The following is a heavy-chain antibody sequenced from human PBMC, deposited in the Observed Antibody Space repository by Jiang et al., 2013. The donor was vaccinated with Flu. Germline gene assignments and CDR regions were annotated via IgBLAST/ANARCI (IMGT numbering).Heavy chain of an antibody. D-gene: IGHD6-13*01. J-gene: IGHJ4*02. Sequence: LEWVSAISGSGGSTYYADSVKGRFTISRDNSKNTLYLQMNSLRAEDTAVYYCAKQDSSSVVLVGFFDYWGQGTLVTVSS. V-gene: IGHV3-23*01. CDR2: ISGSGGST. CDR3: AKQDSSSVVLVGFFDY.